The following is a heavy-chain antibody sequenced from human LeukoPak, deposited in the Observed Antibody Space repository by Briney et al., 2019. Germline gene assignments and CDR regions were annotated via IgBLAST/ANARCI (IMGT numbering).Heavy chain of an antibody. CDR3: ARGLRFRYFIAAAGTGWFDP. D-gene: IGHD6-13*01. Sequence: SETLSLTCAVYGGSFSGYYWSWIRQPSGKGLEWIGEINHSGSTNYNPSLKSRVTISVDTSKNQFSLKLSSVTAADTAVYYCARGLRFRYFIAAAGTGWFDPWGQGTLVTVSS. CDR1: GGSFSGYY. J-gene: IGHJ5*02. V-gene: IGHV4-34*01. CDR2: INHSGST.